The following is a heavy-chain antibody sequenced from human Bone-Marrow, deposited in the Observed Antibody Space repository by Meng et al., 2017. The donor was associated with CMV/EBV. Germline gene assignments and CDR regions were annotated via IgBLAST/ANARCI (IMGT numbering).Heavy chain of an antibody. CDR1: GYAFTGYY. CDR3: ASCPPVTIFGVVIIRDCYYGMDV. CDR2: INPNSGGT. V-gene: IGHV1-2*02. Sequence: ASVKVSCKASGYAFTGYYMHWVRQAPGQGPEWMGWINPNSGGTNYAQKFQGRVTMTRDTSISTAYMELSRLRSDDTAVYYCASCPPVTIFGVVIIRDCYYGMDVWGQGTTVTVSS. D-gene: IGHD3-3*01. J-gene: IGHJ6*02.